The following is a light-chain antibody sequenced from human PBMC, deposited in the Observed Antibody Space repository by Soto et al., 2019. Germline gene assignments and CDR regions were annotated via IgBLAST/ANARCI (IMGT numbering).Light chain of an antibody. Sequence: IVLTQSPGPLSLSPGERATLCXRVSPSVGTFLAWYQQTAGKXTRLLXXDAXNRATGIPARFSGSGSGTDFTLTIISIDPADSEVYYCQQRNVWPTVTFGQGTRLEIK. CDR2: DAX. J-gene: IGKJ5*01. V-gene: IGKV3-11*01. CDR1: PSVGTF. CDR3: QQRNVWPTVT.